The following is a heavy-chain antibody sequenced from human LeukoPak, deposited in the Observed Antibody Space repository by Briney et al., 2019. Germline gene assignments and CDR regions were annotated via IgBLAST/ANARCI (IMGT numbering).Heavy chain of an antibody. Sequence: SETLSLTCAVYGGSFSGYYWSWIRQPPGKGLEWIGEINHSGSTNYNPSLKSRVTISVDTSKNQFSLKLSSETAADTAVYYCARALTAIGYWGQGTLVTVSS. V-gene: IGHV4-34*01. CDR1: GGSFSGYY. J-gene: IGHJ4*02. D-gene: IGHD2-21*02. CDR2: INHSGST. CDR3: ARALTAIGY.